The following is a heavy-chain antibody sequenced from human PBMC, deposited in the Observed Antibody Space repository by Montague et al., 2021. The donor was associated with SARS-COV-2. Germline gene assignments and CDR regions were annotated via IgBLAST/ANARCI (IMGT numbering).Heavy chain of an antibody. J-gene: IGHJ4*02. D-gene: IGHD2-2*01. CDR2: ISSSSSYI. Sequence: SLRLSCAASGFTFSSYSMNWVRQATGKGLEWVSSISSSSSYIYYADSVKGRFTISRDNAKNSLYLQMNSLRAEDTAVYYCARGVRGSGTRSLWGQGTLVTVSS. CDR3: ARGVRGSGTRSL. V-gene: IGHV3-21*01. CDR1: GFTFSSYS.